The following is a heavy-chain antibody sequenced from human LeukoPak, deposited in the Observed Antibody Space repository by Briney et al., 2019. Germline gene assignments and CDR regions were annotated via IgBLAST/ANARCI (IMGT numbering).Heavy chain of an antibody. D-gene: IGHD3-10*01. V-gene: IGHV1-46*01. J-gene: IGHJ5*02. Sequence: ASVKVSCKASGYTFTSYYIHWVRQAPGQGLEWMGIINPSGGSTSYAQKFQGRVTMTRDMSTSTVYMELSSLRAEDTAVYYCARGAYGSGSYGDNWFDPWGQGTLVTVSS. CDR3: ARGAYGSGSYGDNWFDP. CDR2: INPSGGST. CDR1: GYTFTSYY.